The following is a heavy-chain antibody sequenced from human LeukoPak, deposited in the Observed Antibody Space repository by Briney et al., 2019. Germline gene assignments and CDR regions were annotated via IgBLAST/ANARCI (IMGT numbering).Heavy chain of an antibody. CDR2: ISSTSTYI. CDR1: GFAFSDDS. CDR3: ARVPAPYAYDTSGYDS. V-gene: IGHV3-21*01. D-gene: IGHD3-22*01. Sequence: PGGSLRLSCVASGFAFSDDSMNWVRQPPGKGLEWVSSISSTSTYIYYADSVKGRFTVSRDNAKISLYLQMNSLRAEDTAVYYCARVPAPYAYDTSGYDSWGQGTLVTVSS. J-gene: IGHJ4*02.